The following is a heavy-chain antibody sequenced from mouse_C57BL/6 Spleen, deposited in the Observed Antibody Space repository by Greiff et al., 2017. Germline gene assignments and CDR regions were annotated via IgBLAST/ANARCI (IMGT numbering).Heavy chain of an antibody. CDR1: GFTFSSYA. CDR2: ISSGGDYI. J-gene: IGHJ2*01. Sequence: EVQRVESGEGLVKPGGSLKLSCAASGFTFSSYAMSWVRQTPEKRLEWVAYISSGGDYIYYADTVKGRFTISRDNARNTLYLQMSSRKSEDTAMYYCTRDRDPVYGSNYNFDYWGQGTTLTGSS. CDR3: TRDRDPVYGSNYNFDY. D-gene: IGHD1-1*01. V-gene: IGHV5-9-1*02.